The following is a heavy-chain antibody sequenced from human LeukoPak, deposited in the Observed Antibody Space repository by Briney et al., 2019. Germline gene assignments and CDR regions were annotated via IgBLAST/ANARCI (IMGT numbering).Heavy chain of an antibody. CDR3: ARSDSGSWGYYYYYYMDV. J-gene: IGHJ6*03. CDR1: GGSISSYY. CDR2: IYYSGST. V-gene: IGHV4-59*01. Sequence: SETLSLTCTVSGGSISSYYWSWIRQPPGKGLEWIGYIYYSGSTKYNPSLKSRVTISVDTSKNQFSLKLSSVTAADTAVYYCARSDSGSWGYYYYYYMDVWGKGTTVTVSS. D-gene: IGHD6-13*01.